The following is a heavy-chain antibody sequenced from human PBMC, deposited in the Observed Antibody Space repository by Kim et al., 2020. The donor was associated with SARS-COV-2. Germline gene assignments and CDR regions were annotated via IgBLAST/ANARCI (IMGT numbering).Heavy chain of an antibody. CDR2: INTNTGNP. J-gene: IGHJ6*02. CDR3: ARGPLLEWLLQGAYGMDV. CDR1: GYTFTSYA. D-gene: IGHD3-3*01. Sequence: ASVKVSCKASGYTFTSYAMNWVRQAPGQGLEWMGWINTNTGNPTYAQGFTGRFVFSLDTSVSTAYLQISSLKAEDTGVYYCARGPLLEWLLQGAYGMDVWGQGTTVTVSS. V-gene: IGHV7-4-1*02.